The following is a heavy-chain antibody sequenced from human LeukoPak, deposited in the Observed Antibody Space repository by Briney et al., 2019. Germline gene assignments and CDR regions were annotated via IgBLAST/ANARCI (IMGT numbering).Heavy chain of an antibody. D-gene: IGHD2-8*01. CDR1: GYTFTGNY. CDR3: ARGVYDNYFDY. CDR2: INPNSGGT. Sequence: ASVKVSCKASGYTFTGNYMHWVRQAPKQGLEWMGWINPNSGGTNSAQKFQGSVTMTRDTSNSTAYMKRSRLRSDDTAVYYCARGVYDNYFDYWGQGTLVTVSS. V-gene: IGHV1-2*02. J-gene: IGHJ4*02.